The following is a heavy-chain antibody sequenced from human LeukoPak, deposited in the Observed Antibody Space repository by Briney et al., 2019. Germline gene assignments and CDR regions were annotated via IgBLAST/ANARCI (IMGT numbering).Heavy chain of an antibody. Sequence: ASVKVSCKASGYTFTGHYMPWVRQAPGQGLEWMGWIDPYSGGASYAQKFQGRVTMTRDTSISTAYMELSSLRSDDTAVYYCARSATGPDVWGQGTTVTVSS. CDR3: ARSATGPDV. CDR1: GYTFTGHY. J-gene: IGHJ6*02. CDR2: IDPYSGGA. V-gene: IGHV1-2*02.